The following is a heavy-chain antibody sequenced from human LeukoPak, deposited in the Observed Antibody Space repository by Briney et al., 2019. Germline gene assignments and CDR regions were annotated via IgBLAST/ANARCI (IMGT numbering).Heavy chain of an antibody. CDR2: ISSSSSYI. CDR3: AKAKYCSGGSCYSWSSSWFDP. V-gene: IGHV3-21*04. J-gene: IGHJ5*02. Sequence: GGSLRLSCAASGFTFSSYSMNWVRQAPGKGLEWVSSISSSSSYIYYADSVKGRFTISRDNSKNTLYLQMNSLRAEDTAVYYCAKAKYCSGGSCYSWSSSWFDPWGQGTLVTVSS. CDR1: GFTFSSYS. D-gene: IGHD2-15*01.